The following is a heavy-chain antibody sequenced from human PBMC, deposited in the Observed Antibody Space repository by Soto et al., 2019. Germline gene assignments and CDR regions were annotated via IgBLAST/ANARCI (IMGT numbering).Heavy chain of an antibody. J-gene: IGHJ6*02. CDR1: GFTFSTYW. V-gene: IGHV3-7*05. CDR2: IKQDGSEK. Sequence: EVQLVESGGGLVQPGGSLRLSCAASGFTFSTYWMSWVRQAPGKGLEWVANIKQDGSEKYYVDSVKGRFTISRDNAKNSLYLQTNSLRAEDTAVYYCARDTAVRGLYYYGMDVWGQGTTVTVSS. CDR3: ARDTAVRGLYYYGMDV. D-gene: IGHD5-18*01.